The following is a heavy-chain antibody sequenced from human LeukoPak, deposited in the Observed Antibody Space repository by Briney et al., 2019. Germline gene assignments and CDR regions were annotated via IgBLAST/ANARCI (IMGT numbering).Heavy chain of an antibody. CDR1: GFTFSSYW. V-gene: IGHV3-74*01. J-gene: IGHJ4*02. D-gene: IGHD5-24*01. CDR3: ARGWEEMSTNAVGY. CDR2: INTDGGST. Sequence: GGSLRLSCAASGFTFSSYWMHWVRQAPGKGLVWVSRINTDGGSTRYADSVKGRFTISRDNAKNTLYLQMNSLRAEDTAVYYCARGWEEMSTNAVGYWGQGTLVTVSS.